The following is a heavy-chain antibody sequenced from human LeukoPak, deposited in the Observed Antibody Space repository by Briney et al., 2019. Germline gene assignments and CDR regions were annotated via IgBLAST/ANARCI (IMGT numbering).Heavy chain of an antibody. V-gene: IGHV1-18*01. CDR1: GYTFTSYG. D-gene: IGHD6-13*01. CDR2: ISAYNGNT. Sequence: ASVKVSCKASGYTFTSYGISWVRQAPGQGLEWMGWISAYNGNTNYAQKFQGRVTMTRNTSISTAYMELSSLRSEDTAVYYCARDLAAAGTYWFDPWGQGTLVTVSS. J-gene: IGHJ5*02. CDR3: ARDLAAAGTYWFDP.